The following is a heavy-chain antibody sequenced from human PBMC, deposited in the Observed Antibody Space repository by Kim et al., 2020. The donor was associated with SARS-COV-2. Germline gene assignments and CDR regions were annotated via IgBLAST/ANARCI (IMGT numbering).Heavy chain of an antibody. Sequence: GGSLRLSCAASGFTFSTYTLNWVRQAPGKGLEWVSSISSSGNYINYADSVKGRFTISRDNAKHSLCLQMNSLRAEDTAVFYCARKGVGATAFDIWGQGTMVTVSS. D-gene: IGHD1-26*01. V-gene: IGHV3-21*01. CDR3: ARKGVGATAFDI. CDR2: ISSSGNYI. J-gene: IGHJ3*02. CDR1: GFTFSTYT.